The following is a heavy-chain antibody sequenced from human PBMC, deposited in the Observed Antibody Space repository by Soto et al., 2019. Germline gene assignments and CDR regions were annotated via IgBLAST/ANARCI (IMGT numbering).Heavy chain of an antibody. CDR2: ISATGGGT. D-gene: IGHD2-15*01. CDR1: GFKFSNYA. CDR3: AKDRRAGANSAFYFDF. Sequence: PGGSLRLSCAASGFKFSNYAMSWVRQAPGKGLEWVSLISATGGGTYYADSVKGRFTISRDNSHNTLYLQVHSLTAEDTAVYYCAKDRRAGANSAFYFDFWGQGAQVTVSS. V-gene: IGHV3-23*01. J-gene: IGHJ4*02.